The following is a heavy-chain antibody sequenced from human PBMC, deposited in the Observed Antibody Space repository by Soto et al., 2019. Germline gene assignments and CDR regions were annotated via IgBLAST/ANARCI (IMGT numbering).Heavy chain of an antibody. J-gene: IGHJ4*02. D-gene: IGHD2-2*01. V-gene: IGHV4-59*01. CDR1: GGSISSYY. CDR3: ARDYCSSTSCYGD. Sequence: SETLSLTCTVSGGSISSYYWSWIRQPPGKGLEWIGYIYYSGSTNYNPSLKSRVTISVDTSKNQFSLKLSSVTAADTAVYYCARDYCSSTSCYGDWGQGTLVTVSS. CDR2: IYYSGST.